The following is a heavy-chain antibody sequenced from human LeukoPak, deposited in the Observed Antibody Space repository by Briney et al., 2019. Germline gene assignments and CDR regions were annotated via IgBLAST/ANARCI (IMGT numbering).Heavy chain of an antibody. D-gene: IGHD2-21*02. J-gene: IGHJ6*02. Sequence: GGSLRLSCAASGFTFSHYAMHWVRQAPGKGLEWVTIISYDGSNKYYADSVKGRFTISRDNSKNTLYLQMNSLRVEDTAVYYCARSPQPYCGGDCNLGVWGQGTTVTVSS. CDR1: GFTFSHYA. V-gene: IGHV3-30-3*01. CDR3: ARSPQPYCGGDCNLGV. CDR2: ISYDGSNK.